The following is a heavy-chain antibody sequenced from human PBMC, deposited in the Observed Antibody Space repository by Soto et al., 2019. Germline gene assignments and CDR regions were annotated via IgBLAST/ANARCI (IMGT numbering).Heavy chain of an antibody. D-gene: IGHD6-6*01. CDR3: ASLEYSSSSLDY. CDR2: IYYSGST. J-gene: IGHJ4*01. V-gene: IGHV4-39*01. CDR1: GGSISSSSYY. Sequence: SETLSLTCTVSGGSISSSSYYWDWIRQPPGKGLEWIGSIYYSGSTYYNPSLKSRVTISVDTSKNQFSLKLSSVTAADTAVYYCASLEYSSSSLDYWGQGTLVTVSS.